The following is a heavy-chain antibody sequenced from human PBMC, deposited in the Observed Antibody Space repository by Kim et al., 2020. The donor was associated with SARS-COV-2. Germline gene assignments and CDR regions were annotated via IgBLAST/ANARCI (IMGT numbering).Heavy chain of an antibody. D-gene: IGHD6-13*01. CDR1: GGSISSYY. J-gene: IGHJ5*02. V-gene: IGHV4-59*01. CDR2: IYYSGST. CDR3: ARCSWYGTNWFDP. Sequence: SETLSLTCTVSGGSISSYYWSWIRQPPGKGLEWIGYIYYSGSTNYNPSLKSRVTISVDTSKNQFSLKLSSVTAADTAVYYCARCSWYGTNWFDPWGQGTLVTVSS.